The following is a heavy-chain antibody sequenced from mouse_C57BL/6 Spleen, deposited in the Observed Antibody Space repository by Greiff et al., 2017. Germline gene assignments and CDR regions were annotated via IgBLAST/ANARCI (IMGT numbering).Heavy chain of an antibody. V-gene: IGHV5-6*02. D-gene: IGHD3-3*01. CDR3: AVLGTY. CDR2: ISSGGSYT. J-gene: IGHJ3*01. Sequence: EVMLVESGGDLVKPGGSLKLSCAASGFTFSSYGMSWVRQTPNTRLEWVATISSGGSYTYYPDSVQGRFTISRDNAKNTLYLQMSSLKSEDTAMYDCAVLGTYWGQGTLVTVSA. CDR1: GFTFSSYG.